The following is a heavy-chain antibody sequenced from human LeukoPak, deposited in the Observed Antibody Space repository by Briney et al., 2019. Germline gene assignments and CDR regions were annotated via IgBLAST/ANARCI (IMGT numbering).Heavy chain of an antibody. CDR1: GFTFSSYG. CDR2: ISYDGSNK. CDR3: AKGIAAAGGFDY. J-gene: IGHJ4*02. Sequence: GGSLRLSCAASGFTFSSYGMHWVRQAPGKGLEWVAVISYDGSNKYYADSVKGRFTISRDNSKNTLYLQMNSLRAEDTAVYYRAKGIAAAGGFDYWGQGTLVTVSS. D-gene: IGHD6-13*01. V-gene: IGHV3-30*18.